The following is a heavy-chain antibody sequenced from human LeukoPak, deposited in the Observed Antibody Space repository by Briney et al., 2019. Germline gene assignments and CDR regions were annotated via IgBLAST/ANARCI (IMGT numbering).Heavy chain of an antibody. CDR2: ITRSSAYI. CDR1: GLNFNTYS. V-gene: IGHV3-21*01. CDR3: ARDDVAPTRRGMDV. J-gene: IGHJ6*02. D-gene: IGHD1-1*01. Sequence: GGSLRVSCAASGLNFNTYSMNWVRQAPGKGLEWVSSITRSSAYIYLPDSLRGRVTNSSGNAKNSLYLQMNSLGADDTAVYYCARDDVAPTRRGMDVWGQGTMVTVSS.